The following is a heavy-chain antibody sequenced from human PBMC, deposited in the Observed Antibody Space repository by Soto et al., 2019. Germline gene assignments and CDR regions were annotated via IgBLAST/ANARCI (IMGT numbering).Heavy chain of an antibody. Sequence: QVQLQESGPGLVQPPQTLSLTCTVSGGSISSGGYFWSWFRQHPGKGLEWIGSIYYSGSTYCNPSLKSRITISVDTSKNQFSLKLSSVTAADTAVYYCARGVAIWGQGTMVTVSS. CDR3: ARGVAI. V-gene: IGHV4-31*03. J-gene: IGHJ3*02. CDR2: IYYSGST. CDR1: GGSISSGGYF. D-gene: IGHD2-15*01.